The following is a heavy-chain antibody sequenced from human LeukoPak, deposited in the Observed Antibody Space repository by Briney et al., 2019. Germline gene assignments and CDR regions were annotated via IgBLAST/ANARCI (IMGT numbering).Heavy chain of an antibody. J-gene: IGHJ4*02. CDR1: GFSFSNDW. D-gene: IGHD2-2*01. V-gene: IGHV3-7*01. CDR2: INQDESKK. Sequence: GGSLRLSYAASGFSFSNDWMCWVRQAPGKGREWVGDINQDESKKYYVGSVKGRFTISRDNAKNSLYLQMSSLRAEDTAVYYCARDHAYRTDYWGQGTLVTVSS. CDR3: ARDHAYRTDY.